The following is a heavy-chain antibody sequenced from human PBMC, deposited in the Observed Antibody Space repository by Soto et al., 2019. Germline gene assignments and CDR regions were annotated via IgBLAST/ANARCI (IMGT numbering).Heavy chain of an antibody. CDR3: ARWPAASYYYYYYMDV. CDR2: IWYDGSNK. D-gene: IGHD6-13*01. V-gene: IGHV3-33*01. J-gene: IGHJ6*03. CDR1: GFNFSSYG. Sequence: GGSLRLSCAASGFNFSSYGMHWVRQAPGKGLEWVAVIWYDGSNKYYADSVKGRFTISRDNAKNSLYLQMNSLRAEDTAVYYCARWPAASYYYYYYMDVWGKGTTVTVSS.